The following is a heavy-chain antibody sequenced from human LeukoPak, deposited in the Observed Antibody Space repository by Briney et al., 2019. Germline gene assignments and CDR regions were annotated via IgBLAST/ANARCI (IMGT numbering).Heavy chain of an antibody. Sequence: VASVKVSCKASGYTFTSYGISWVRQAPGRGLEWMGWISAYNGNTNYAQKLQGRVTMTTDTSTSTAYMELRSLRSDDTAVYYCARDIAAAGQYLFDYWGQGTLVTVSS. D-gene: IGHD6-13*01. J-gene: IGHJ4*02. V-gene: IGHV1-18*01. CDR1: GYTFTSYG. CDR2: ISAYNGNT. CDR3: ARDIAAAGQYLFDY.